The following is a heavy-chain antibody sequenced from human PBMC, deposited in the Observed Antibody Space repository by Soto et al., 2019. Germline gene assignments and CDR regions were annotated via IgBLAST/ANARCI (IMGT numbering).Heavy chain of an antibody. Sequence: EVQLVESGGGLVKPGGSLRLSCAASGFTFSNAWMSWVRQAPGKGLEWVGRIKSKTDGGTTDDAAPVKGRFTISRDDSKNTLYLQMNSLKTEDTAVYYCTTELAVAGVSWYFDLWGRGTLVTVSS. D-gene: IGHD6-19*01. CDR3: TTELAVAGVSWYFDL. CDR1: GFTFSNAW. J-gene: IGHJ2*01. CDR2: IKSKTDGGTT. V-gene: IGHV3-15*01.